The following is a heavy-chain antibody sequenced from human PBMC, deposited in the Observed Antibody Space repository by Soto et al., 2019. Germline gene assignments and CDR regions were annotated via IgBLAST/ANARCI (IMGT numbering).Heavy chain of an antibody. CDR2: IYYTGST. CDR1: GGSMSSNY. CDR3: ARGGSYGDFFDY. J-gene: IGHJ4*02. Sequence: SETLSLTCTVSGGSMSSNYWTWIRQSPGKGLEWIGYIYYTGSTKYNPSLKSRVTISLDTSKNQFSLRLASVTSADTAVYYCARGGSYGDFFDYWGQGAQVTVSS. D-gene: IGHD4-17*01. V-gene: IGHV4-59*01.